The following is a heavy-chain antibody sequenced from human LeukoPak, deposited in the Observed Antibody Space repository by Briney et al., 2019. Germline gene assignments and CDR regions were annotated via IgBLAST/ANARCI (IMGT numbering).Heavy chain of an antibody. D-gene: IGHD3-10*01. CDR1: GFTFSNYA. V-gene: IGHV3-30-3*01. CDR2: ISSGGSDR. Sequence: GGSLRLSCAASGFTFSNYAIHWVRQAPGKGLEWVAVISSGGSDRLYADSVKGRFTVSRDNSKNTLYLQMSSLRVEDTAVYYCARDCCGEWYFFDSWGQGTLITVSS. J-gene: IGHJ4*02. CDR3: ARDCCGEWYFFDS.